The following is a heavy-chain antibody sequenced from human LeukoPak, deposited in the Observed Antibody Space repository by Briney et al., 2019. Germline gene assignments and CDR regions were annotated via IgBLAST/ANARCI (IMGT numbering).Heavy chain of an antibody. CDR1: GFTFSSYA. D-gene: IGHD4-17*01. J-gene: IGHJ4*02. CDR2: IRSSGGST. Sequence: GGSLRLSCAASGFTFSSYALSWVRQAPGKGLEWVSAIRSSGGSTYYADSVKGRFTISRDNSKNTLYLQMNSLRGEDTAAYYCAKTYGDYWSSIDYWGQGTLVTVSS. CDR3: AKTYGDYWSSIDY. V-gene: IGHV3-23*01.